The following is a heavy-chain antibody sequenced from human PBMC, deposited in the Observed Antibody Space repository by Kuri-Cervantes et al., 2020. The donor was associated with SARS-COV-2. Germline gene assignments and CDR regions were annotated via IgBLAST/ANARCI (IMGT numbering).Heavy chain of an antibody. J-gene: IGHJ6*03. Sequence: SETLSLTCTVSGGSISSGDYYWSWIRQPPGKGLEWIGYIYYSGSTYYNPSLKSRVTISVDTSKNQFSLKLSSVTAADTAVYYCARNQVGGYYYYYMDAWGKGTSVTVSS. V-gene: IGHV4-30-4*08. CDR2: IYYSGST. CDR1: GGSISSGDYY. D-gene: IGHD1-26*01. CDR3: ARNQVGGYYYYYMDA.